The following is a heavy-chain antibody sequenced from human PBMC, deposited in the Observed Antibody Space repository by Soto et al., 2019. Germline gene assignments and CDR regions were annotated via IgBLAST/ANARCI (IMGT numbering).Heavy chain of an antibody. V-gene: IGHV3-48*04. J-gene: IGHJ4*02. CDR1: GFTLRTYT. CDR3: ARGRGSGTYYPQLLSDY. CDR2: ISSSGSTI. Sequence: GGSLRLSCAASGFTLRTYTMNWVRQAPGKGLEWVSYISSSGSTIYYADSLKGRLTISRDNAYNSLFLQMNSLRAEDTAVYYCARGRGSGTYYPQLLSDYWGQGTLVTVSS. D-gene: IGHD1-26*01.